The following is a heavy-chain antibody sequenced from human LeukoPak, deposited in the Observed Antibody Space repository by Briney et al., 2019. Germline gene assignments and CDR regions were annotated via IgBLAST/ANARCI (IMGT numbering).Heavy chain of an antibody. D-gene: IGHD3-22*01. CDR3: ARDHYYDSSGLNWFDP. J-gene: IGHJ5*02. V-gene: IGHV4-59*01. CDR2: IYYSGST. Sequence: PSETLSLTCTVSGGSISSYYWSWIRQPPGKGLEWIGYIYYSGSTNYNPSLKSRVTISVDTSKNQLSLKLSSVTAADTAVYYCARDHYYDSSGLNWFDPWGQGTLVTVSS. CDR1: GGSISSYY.